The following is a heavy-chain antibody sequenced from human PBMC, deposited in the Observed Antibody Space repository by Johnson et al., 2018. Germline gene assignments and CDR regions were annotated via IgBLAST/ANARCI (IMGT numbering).Heavy chain of an antibody. D-gene: IGHD1-26*01. V-gene: IGHV3-21*01. Sequence: VQLVQSGGGVVQPGRSLRLSCAASGFTFSRYSMNWVRQAPGKGLEWISSISGGSTYIYYADSVKGRFTISRDNAKNSLFLRMNSLRTEDTAVYYCASRVTVVGTTQHYWGQGTLVTVSS. CDR1: GFTFSRYS. CDR3: ASRVTVVGTTQHY. J-gene: IGHJ4*02. CDR2: ISGGSTYI.